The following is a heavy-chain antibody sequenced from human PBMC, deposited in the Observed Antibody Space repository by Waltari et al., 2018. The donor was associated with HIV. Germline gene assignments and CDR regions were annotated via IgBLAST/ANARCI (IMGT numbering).Heavy chain of an antibody. Sequence: QVQLQESGPGLVKPSETLSLTCAVSGYSISTGYYWGWIRQPPGKGLEWIGSIYHSGSTYYNPSLRSRVAMSVDTSKNQFSLTLTSGTAADTAVYYCARDQILRFLEWSFDYWGQGILVTVS. D-gene: IGHD3-3*01. J-gene: IGHJ4*02. CDR3: ARDQILRFLEWSFDY. CDR1: GYSISTGYY. CDR2: IYHSGST. V-gene: IGHV4-38-2*02.